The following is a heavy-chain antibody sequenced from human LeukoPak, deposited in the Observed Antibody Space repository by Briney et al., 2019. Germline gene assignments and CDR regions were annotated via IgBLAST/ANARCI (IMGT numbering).Heavy chain of an antibody. CDR2: IYQSGKT. Sequence: KPSETLSLTCTVSGGSISSGTYFWGWIRQPPGKGLEWIGSIYQSGKTHYNPFLKSRVTIAVDTSKNQFSLKLSSVTAADTAVYYCARLYYYYYYYMDVWGKGTTVTVSS. J-gene: IGHJ6*03. CDR1: GGSISSGTYF. CDR3: ARLYYYYYYYMDV. V-gene: IGHV4-39*07.